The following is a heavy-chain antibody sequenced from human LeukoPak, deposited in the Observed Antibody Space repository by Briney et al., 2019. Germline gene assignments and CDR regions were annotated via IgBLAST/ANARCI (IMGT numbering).Heavy chain of an antibody. V-gene: IGHV4-61*02. Sequence: PSETLSLTCTVSGGSISSGSYYWSWIRQPAGKGLEWIGRIYTSGSTNYNPSLKSRVTISVDTSKNQFSLKLSSVTAADTAVYYCARDPSHCSGGSCYSPNDAFDIWGQGTMVTVSS. CDR2: IYTSGST. D-gene: IGHD2-15*01. CDR1: GGSISSGSYY. J-gene: IGHJ3*02. CDR3: ARDPSHCSGGSCYSPNDAFDI.